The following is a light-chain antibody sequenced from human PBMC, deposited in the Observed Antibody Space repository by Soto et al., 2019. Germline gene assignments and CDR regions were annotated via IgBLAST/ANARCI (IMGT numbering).Light chain of an antibody. CDR1: SSDVGGYNY. V-gene: IGLV2-14*01. CDR3: SSYTSRTTPV. J-gene: IGLJ2*01. Sequence: QSALTQPRSVSGSPGQSVTISCTGTSSDVGGYNYVSWYQQYAGKTPKLVISEVSNRPSGVSHRFSGSRSGNTASLTISGLQAEDEADYHCSSYTSRTTPVFGGGTKLTVL. CDR2: EVS.